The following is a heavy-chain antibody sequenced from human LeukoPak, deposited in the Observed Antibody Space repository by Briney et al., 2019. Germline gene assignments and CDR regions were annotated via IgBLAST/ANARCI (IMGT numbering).Heavy chain of an antibody. V-gene: IGHV4-34*01. CDR1: GGSFSGYY. CDR2: INHSGST. Sequence: SETLSLTCAVYGGSFSGYYWSWIRQPPGKGLEWIGEINHSGSTNYNPSLKSRVTISVDTSKNQFSLKLSSVTAADTAVYYCARPSGYSYGNYYYCMDVWGKGTTVTVSS. J-gene: IGHJ6*03. CDR3: ARPSGYSYGNYYYCMDV. D-gene: IGHD5-18*01.